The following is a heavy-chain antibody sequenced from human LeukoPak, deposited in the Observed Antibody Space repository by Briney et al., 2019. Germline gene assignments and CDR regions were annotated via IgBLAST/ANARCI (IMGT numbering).Heavy chain of an antibody. J-gene: IGHJ4*02. CDR2: IWYDGNNK. V-gene: IGHV3-33*01. CDR1: GFTFSSYG. D-gene: IGHD1-20*01. CDR3: ARDSLTGTYHVALDY. Sequence: GRSLRLSCAASGFTFSSYGMHWVRQAPGKGLEWVAVIWYDGNNKYYADSVKGRFTISRDNSKNTFYLQMNSLRAEDTAVYYCARDSLTGTYHVALDYWGQGTLVTVSS.